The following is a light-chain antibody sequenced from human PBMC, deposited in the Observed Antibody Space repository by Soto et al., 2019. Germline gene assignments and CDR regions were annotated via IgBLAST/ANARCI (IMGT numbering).Light chain of an antibody. CDR3: QHYNSYSEA. Sequence: DIQMTQSPSSVSASVGPRFTISCRASQGISSWLAWYQQKTGKAPKLLIYAASSLQSGVPSRFSGSGYGTEFNLTISSLQTDDFATYYCQHYNSYSEAFGQGTKVDIK. CDR1: QGISSW. J-gene: IGKJ1*01. CDR2: AAS. V-gene: IGKV1D-16*01.